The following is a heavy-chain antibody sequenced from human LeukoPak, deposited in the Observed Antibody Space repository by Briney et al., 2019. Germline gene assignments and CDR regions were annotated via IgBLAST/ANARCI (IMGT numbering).Heavy chain of an antibody. D-gene: IGHD5-12*01. J-gene: IGHJ4*02. V-gene: IGHV1-8*01. CDR3: AREYSGYDRVIDY. CDR1: GYTFTSYD. CDR2: MNTNSGNT. Sequence: GASVKVSCKASGYTFTSYDINWVRQATGQGLEWMGWMNTNSGNTGYAQKFQGRVTMTRDTSISTAYMELSRLRSDDTAVYYCAREYSGYDRVIDYWGQGTLVTVSS.